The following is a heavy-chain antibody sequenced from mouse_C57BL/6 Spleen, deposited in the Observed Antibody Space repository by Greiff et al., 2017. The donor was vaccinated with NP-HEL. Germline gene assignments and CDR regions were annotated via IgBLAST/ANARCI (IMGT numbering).Heavy chain of an antibody. Sequence: VQLQQSGTELVKPGASVKLSCKASGYTFTSYWMHWVKQRPGQGLEWIGNINPSNGGTNYNEKFKSKATLTVDKSSSTAYMQLSSLTSEDSAVYYWAGEHSNYEYFDVWGTGTTVTVSS. D-gene: IGHD2-5*01. V-gene: IGHV1-53*01. J-gene: IGHJ1*03. CDR1: GYTFTSYW. CDR2: INPSNGGT. CDR3: AGEHSNYEYFDV.